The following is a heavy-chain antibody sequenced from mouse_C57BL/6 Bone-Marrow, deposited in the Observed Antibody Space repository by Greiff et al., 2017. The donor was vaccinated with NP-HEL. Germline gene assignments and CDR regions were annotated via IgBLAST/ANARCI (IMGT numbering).Heavy chain of an antibody. J-gene: IGHJ3*01. V-gene: IGHV1-76*01. D-gene: IGHD2-14*01. Sequence: VQLQQSGAELVRPGASVKLSCKASGYTFTDYYINWVKQRPGQGLEWIARIYPGSGNTYYNEKFKGKATLTAEKSSSTAYMQLSSLTSEDSAVFFCARAYRGVAYWGQGTLVTVSA. CDR1: GYTFTDYY. CDR3: ARAYRGVAY. CDR2: IYPGSGNT.